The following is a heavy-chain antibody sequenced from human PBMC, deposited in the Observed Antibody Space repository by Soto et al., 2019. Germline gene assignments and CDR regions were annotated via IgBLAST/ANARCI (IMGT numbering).Heavy chain of an antibody. J-gene: IGHJ6*02. CDR2: IDPSDSYT. CDR1: GYSFTSYW. V-gene: IGHV5-10-1*01. D-gene: IGHD1-1*01. Sequence: PGESLKISCQGSGYSFTSYWISWVRQMPGKGLEWMGRIDPSDSYTNYSPSFQGHVTISADKSISTAYLQWSSLKASDTAMYYCARQGTTGTTGYYYYGMDVWGQGTTVTVSS. CDR3: ARQGTTGTTGYYYYGMDV.